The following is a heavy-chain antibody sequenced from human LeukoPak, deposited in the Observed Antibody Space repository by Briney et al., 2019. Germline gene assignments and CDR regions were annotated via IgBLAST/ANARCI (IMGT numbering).Heavy chain of an antibody. V-gene: IGHV3-21*05. D-gene: IGHD5-24*01. CDR3: ARATRNGYDY. Sequence: GGSLRLSCAASGFTFNIYGMNWVRQTPGKGLEWVSYIRHRSVDIHYADSVKGRFTVSRDNARKFLYLQMNSLSADDTGVYFCARATRNGYDYWGRGTLVIVSS. CDR1: GFTFNIYG. J-gene: IGHJ4*02. CDR2: IRHRSVDI.